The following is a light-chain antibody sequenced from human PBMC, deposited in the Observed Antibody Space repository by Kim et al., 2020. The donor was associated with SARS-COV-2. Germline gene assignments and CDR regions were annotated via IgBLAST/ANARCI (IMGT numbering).Light chain of an antibody. V-gene: IGKV3-11*01. J-gene: IGKJ1*01. CDR1: QSVSIS. Sequence: WSPGKRATLSCRASQSVSISLAWYQQKPGQAPRLLIYGAFNRATGIPARFSGSGSETDFTLTISSLEPEDFAVYYCQQRSDWPWTFGQGTKVDIK. CDR3: QQRSDWPWT. CDR2: GAF.